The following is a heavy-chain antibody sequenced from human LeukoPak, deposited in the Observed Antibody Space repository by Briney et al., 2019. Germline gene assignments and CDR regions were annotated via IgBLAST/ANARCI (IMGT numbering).Heavy chain of an antibody. CDR2: ISSSSSTI. Sequence: PGGSLRLSCAASGFTFSSYGMNWVRQAPGKGLEWVSYISSSSSTIYFADSVKGRFTISRDNAKNSLYLQMNSLRAEDTAVYYCAKDLDIVATITGNWGQGTLVTVSS. J-gene: IGHJ4*02. D-gene: IGHD5-12*01. CDR1: GFTFSSYG. V-gene: IGHV3-48*01. CDR3: AKDLDIVATITGN.